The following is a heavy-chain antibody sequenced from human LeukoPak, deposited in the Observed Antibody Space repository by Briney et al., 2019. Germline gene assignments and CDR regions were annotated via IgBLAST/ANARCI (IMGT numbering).Heavy chain of an antibody. CDR3: ARSAESGYADFDY. J-gene: IGHJ4*02. V-gene: IGHV4-31*03. CDR2: IYYSGNA. D-gene: IGHD5-12*01. Sequence: SGTLSLTCTVSGGSITSGGHYWSWIRQHPGKGLEWIGYIYYSGNAYYNPSLESRFTISVDTSKNQFSLKVSSVTAADTAVYYCARSAESGYADFDYWGQGTLVTVSS. CDR1: GGSITSGGHY.